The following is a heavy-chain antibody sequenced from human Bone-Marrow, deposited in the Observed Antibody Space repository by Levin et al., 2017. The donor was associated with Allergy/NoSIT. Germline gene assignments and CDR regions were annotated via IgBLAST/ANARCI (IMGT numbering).Heavy chain of an antibody. V-gene: IGHV4-59*01. J-gene: IGHJ4*02. CDR1: GGSISSYY. CDR3: ARVFSSSSGRPIDY. D-gene: IGHD6-6*01. CDR2: IYNSGST. Sequence: MSSETLSLTCTVSGGSISSYYWSWIRQPPGKGLEWIGYIYNSGSTNYNPSLKSRVTISVDTSKTQFSLKLSSVTAADTAVYYCARVFSSSSGRPIDYWGQGTLVTVSS.